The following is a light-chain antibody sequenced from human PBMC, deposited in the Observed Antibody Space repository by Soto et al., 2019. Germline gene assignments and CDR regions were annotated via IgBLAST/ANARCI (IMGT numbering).Light chain of an antibody. Sequence: EVVMTQSPATLSVSPGERATLSCRASQSLRSNLAWYQQKPGQAPRLLIYGASTRATGVPARFSGSGSGTEFTLTISSLQSEDFAVYFCQQYNNWTPWTFGQGTKVEIK. CDR3: QQYNNWTPWT. CDR1: QSLRSN. V-gene: IGKV3-15*01. J-gene: IGKJ1*01. CDR2: GAS.